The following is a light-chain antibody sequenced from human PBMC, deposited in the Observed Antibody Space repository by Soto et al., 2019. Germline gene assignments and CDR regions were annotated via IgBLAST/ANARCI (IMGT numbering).Light chain of an antibody. V-gene: IGKV3-11*01. Sequence: EIVLTQSPATLSLSPGGRATLSCRASQSISSALAWYQQRPGQPPRLLIYDASDRADGIPARFSGTRSGTDFTLTISSLEPEDFAVYYCQQRSNWLTLGGGTKVDIK. J-gene: IGKJ4*01. CDR2: DAS. CDR3: QQRSNWLT. CDR1: QSISSA.